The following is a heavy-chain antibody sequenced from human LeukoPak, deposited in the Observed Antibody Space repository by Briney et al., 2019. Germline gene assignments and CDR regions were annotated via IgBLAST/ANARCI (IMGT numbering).Heavy chain of an antibody. J-gene: IGHJ4*02. CDR3: TKDRGRYYDSSGYYWGYYFDS. CDR2: ISGGGGST. D-gene: IGHD3-22*01. V-gene: IGHV3-23*01. Sequence: GGSLRLSCAASGFIFSTYAVNWVRQAPGKGLEWVSTISGGGGSTYYADSVRGRFTISRDNSKNTLYLQMSSLRAEDTAVHYCTKDRGRYYDSSGYYWGYYFDSWGQGILVTVST. CDR1: GFIFSTYA.